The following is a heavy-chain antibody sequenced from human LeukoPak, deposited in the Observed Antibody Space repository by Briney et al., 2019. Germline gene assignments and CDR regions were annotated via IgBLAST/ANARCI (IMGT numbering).Heavy chain of an antibody. CDR1: GGTFSSYA. J-gene: IGHJ4*02. V-gene: IGHV1-69*05. Sequence: APVKVSCKASGGTFSSYAISWVRQAPGQGLEWMGGIIPIFGTANYAQKFQGRVTITTDESTSTAYMELSSLRSEDTAVYYCASSIVGAHRLVYWGQGTLVTVSS. D-gene: IGHD1-26*01. CDR3: ASSIVGAHRLVY. CDR2: IIPIFGTA.